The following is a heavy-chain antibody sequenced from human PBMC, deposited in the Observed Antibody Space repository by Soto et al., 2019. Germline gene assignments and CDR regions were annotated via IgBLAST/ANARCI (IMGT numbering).Heavy chain of an antibody. D-gene: IGHD2-21*01. J-gene: IGHJ4*02. V-gene: IGHV4-4*02. CDR1: GGSITSNW. Sequence: QVQLQESGPGLMKPSGTLSLTCAVSGGSITSNWWSWVRQPPGKGLEWIAEIFHTGSANYNPSLMSRLTISMDKSKNHLSLNLNSVTAADTAVYYCERHIEVSGTRGFDHWGQGTLVTVSS. CDR2: IFHTGSA. CDR3: ERHIEVSGTRGFDH.